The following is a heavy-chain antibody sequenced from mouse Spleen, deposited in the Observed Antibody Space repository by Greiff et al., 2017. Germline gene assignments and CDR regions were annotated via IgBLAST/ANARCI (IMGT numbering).Heavy chain of an antibody. CDR2: INPGSGGT. J-gene: IGHJ2*01. Sequence: VQLQQSGAELVRPGTSVKVSCKASGYAFTNYLIEWVKQRPGQGLEWIGVINPGSGGTNYNEKFKGKATLTADKSSSTAYMQLSSLTSEDSAVYFCATYARDFDYWGQGTTLTVSS. CDR3: ATYARDFDY. CDR1: GYAFTNYL. V-gene: IGHV1-54*01. D-gene: IGHD5-1*01.